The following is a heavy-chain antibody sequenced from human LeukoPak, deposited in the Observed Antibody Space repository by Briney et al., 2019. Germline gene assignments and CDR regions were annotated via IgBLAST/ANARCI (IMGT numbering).Heavy chain of an antibody. CDR3: ASPGIAAAGRWLY. CDR1: GYSISSGFY. V-gene: IGHV4-38-2*02. Sequence: PSETLSLTCTVSGYSISSGFYWGWIRQPPGKGLEWIGSIYHSGSTHYNSSLKSRVTMSVDTSKNQFSLKLSSVTAADTAVYYCASPGIAAAGRWLYWGQGTLVTVSS. J-gene: IGHJ4*02. D-gene: IGHD6-13*01. CDR2: IYHSGST.